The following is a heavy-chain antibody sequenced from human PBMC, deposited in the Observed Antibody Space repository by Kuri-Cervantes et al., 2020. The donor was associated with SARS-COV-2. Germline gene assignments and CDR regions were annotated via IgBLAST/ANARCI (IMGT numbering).Heavy chain of an antibody. CDR3: ARVGEDIVVVPAAIPYYYYYMDV. V-gene: IGHV1-18*01. CDR2: ISAYNGNT. CDR1: GYSFTSYG. J-gene: IGHJ6*03. Sequence: ALVKVSCKASGYSFTSYGISWVRQAPGQGLEWMGWISAYNGNTNYAQKLQGRVTMTTDTSTSTAYMELRSLRSDDTAVYYCARVGEDIVVVPAAIPYYYYYMDVWGKGTTVTVSS. D-gene: IGHD2-2*01.